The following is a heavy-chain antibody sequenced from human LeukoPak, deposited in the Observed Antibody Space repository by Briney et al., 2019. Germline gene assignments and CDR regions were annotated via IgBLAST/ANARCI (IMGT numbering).Heavy chain of an antibody. CDR1: GFTFSSYS. V-gene: IGHV3-21*01. CDR2: ISSSSSYI. Sequence: GGSLRLSCAASGFTFSSYSMNWVRQAPGKGLEWVSSISSSSSYIYYVDSVKGRFTISRDNAKNSLYLQMNSLRAEDTAVYYCARDAVGYYGSGSYPNWFDPWGQGTLVTVSS. D-gene: IGHD3-10*01. CDR3: ARDAVGYYGSGSYPNWFDP. J-gene: IGHJ5*02.